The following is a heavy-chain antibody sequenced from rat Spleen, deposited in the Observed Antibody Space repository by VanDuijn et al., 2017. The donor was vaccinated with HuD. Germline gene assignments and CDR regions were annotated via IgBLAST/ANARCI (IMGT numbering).Heavy chain of an antibody. CDR3: AREVSFDY. Sequence: EVQLVESGGGLVQPGWSRKLSCAASGFTFSSYGMPWIRQAPTKGLEWVASISSGGGNTYYRDSVKGRFTISRDNAKSTLYLQMDSLRSEDTATYYCAREVSFDYWGQGVMVTVSS. CDR2: ISSGGGNT. V-gene: IGHV5-19*01. CDR1: GFTFSSYG. J-gene: IGHJ2*01.